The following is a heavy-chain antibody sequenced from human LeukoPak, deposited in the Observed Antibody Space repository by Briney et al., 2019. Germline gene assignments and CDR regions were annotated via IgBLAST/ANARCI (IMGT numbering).Heavy chain of an antibody. CDR2: IYYSGST. J-gene: IGHJ6*03. CDR3: ARQRGADFYYYYYMDA. D-gene: IGHD1-1*01. V-gene: IGHV4-59*01. CDR1: GGSISSYY. Sequence: SETLSLTCTVSGGSISSYYWSWIRQPPGKGLEWIGYIYYSGSTNYNPSLKSRVTISVDTSKNQFSLKLSSVTAADTAVYYCARQRGADFYYYYYMDAWGKGTTVTVSS.